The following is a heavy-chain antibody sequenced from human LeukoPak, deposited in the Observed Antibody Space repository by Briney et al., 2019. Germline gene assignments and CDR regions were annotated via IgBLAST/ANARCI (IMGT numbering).Heavy chain of an antibody. CDR1: IDSITNYY. Sequence: SETLSLTCSVPIDSITNYYWSWIRQPPGKGLEWIGFIYHSGNTNKNPSLTTRVTMSVDTSKTQITLRLSSVTAADTAVYYCAREEGIAAAGALEYWGXXILVTVSS. J-gene: IGHJ4*02. CDR3: AREEGIAAAGALEY. CDR2: IYHSGNT. D-gene: IGHD6-13*01. V-gene: IGHV4-59*01.